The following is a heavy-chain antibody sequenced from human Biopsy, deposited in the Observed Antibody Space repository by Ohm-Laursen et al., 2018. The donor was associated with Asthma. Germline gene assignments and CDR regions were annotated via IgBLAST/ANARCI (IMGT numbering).Heavy chain of an antibody. CDR1: GGSISSFY. J-gene: IGHJ4*02. CDR3: VRAVRNEQWLAPFDY. V-gene: IGHV4-59*07. D-gene: IGHD6-19*01. Sequence: SDTLSLTCSVYGGSISSFYWSWIRQSPEKGLEWMGYVYWTGSTNYNPSLKSRITMSVDTFKNRMFLELTSVTAADTAIYYCVRAVRNEQWLAPFDYWGQGKPVTVSS. CDR2: VYWTGST.